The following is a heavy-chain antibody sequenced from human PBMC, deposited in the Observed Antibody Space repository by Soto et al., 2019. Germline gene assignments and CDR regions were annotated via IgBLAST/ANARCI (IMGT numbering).Heavy chain of an antibody. Sequence: SETLSLTCTVSGGSVSSYYWSWIRQPPGKGLEWIGYIYYSGSTNYNPSLKSRVTISVDTSKNQFSLKLSSVTAADTAVYYCARAKRAGGSYNWFDPWGQGTLVTVSS. D-gene: IGHD3-10*01. V-gene: IGHV4-59*02. J-gene: IGHJ5*02. CDR3: ARAKRAGGSYNWFDP. CDR1: GGSVSSYY. CDR2: IYYSGST.